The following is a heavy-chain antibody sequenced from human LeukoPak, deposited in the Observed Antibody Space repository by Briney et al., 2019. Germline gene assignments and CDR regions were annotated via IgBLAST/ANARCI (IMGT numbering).Heavy chain of an antibody. CDR3: ARHWGFLVGATSLDAFDI. V-gene: IGHV5-10-1*01. J-gene: IGHJ3*02. D-gene: IGHD1-26*01. Sequence: AESLRISCKGSGYSFTSYWISWVRQMPGKGLEWMGRIDPSDSYTNYSPSFQGHVTISADKSISTAYLQWSSLKASDTAMYYCARHWGFLVGATSLDAFDIWGQGTMVTVSS. CDR2: IDPSDSYT. CDR1: GYSFTSYW.